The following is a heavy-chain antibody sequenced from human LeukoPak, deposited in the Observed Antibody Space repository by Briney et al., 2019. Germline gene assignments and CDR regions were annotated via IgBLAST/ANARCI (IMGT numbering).Heavy chain of an antibody. J-gene: IGHJ4*02. Sequence: SGTLSLTCSVSRAFISSNDWWSWVRQPPGKGLEWIGEIHHRGSTYYNPSLKSQVTISVDKSKNQFSLKLTSVNAADTAVYYCERVLLWSTFRYLLDWGQGTLVTVSS. CDR3: ERVLLWSTFRYLLD. CDR1: RAFISSNDW. D-gene: IGHD3-9*01. V-gene: IGHV4-4*02. CDR2: IHHRGST.